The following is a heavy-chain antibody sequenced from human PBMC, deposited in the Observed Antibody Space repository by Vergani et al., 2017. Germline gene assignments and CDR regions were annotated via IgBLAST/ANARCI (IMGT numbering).Heavy chain of an antibody. V-gene: IGHV4-34*01. CDR2: MSHRGIS. J-gene: IGHJ5*02. D-gene: IGHD4-17*01. Sequence: QVHLQESGAGLLRPSETLSLTCTFHGGPLSGYFWGWIRQPPGKGLEWIGEMSHRGISNYNPSLKSRVTLSLDLSHNKFSLTLKSMTAADTALYYCSRVTVTTEGFFDLWGQGTLVTVSS. CDR1: GGPLSGYF. CDR3: SRVTVTTEGFFDL.